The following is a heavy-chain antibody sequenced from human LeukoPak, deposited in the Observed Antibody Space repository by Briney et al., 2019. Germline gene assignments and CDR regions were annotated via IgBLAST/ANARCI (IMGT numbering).Heavy chain of an antibody. CDR2: ISDSGRST. D-gene: IGHD3/OR15-3a*01. V-gene: IGHV3-23*01. CDR1: GFTFSSYA. J-gene: IGHJ4*02. Sequence: GGSLRLSCAASGFTFSSYAMSWVRQAPGKGLEWVSNISDSGRSTYYADSVQGRFTISRDNSKNTVFLQMNSLRAEDTAIYYCANGLNVPDYWGQGTLVTVSS. CDR3: ANGLNVPDY.